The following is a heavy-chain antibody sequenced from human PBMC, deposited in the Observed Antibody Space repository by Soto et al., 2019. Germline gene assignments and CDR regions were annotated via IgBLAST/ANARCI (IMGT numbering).Heavy chain of an antibody. CDR2: IYYSGST. CDR3: ARYRICRTSCIRGYFDY. J-gene: IGHJ4*02. D-gene: IGHD2-2*01. Sequence: SETLSLTCTVSGGSISSSSYYWGWIRQPPGKGLEWIGSIYYSGSTYYNPSLKSRVTISVDTSKNQFSLKLSSVTAADTAVYYCARYRICRTSCIRGYFDYWGQGTLVTVSS. V-gene: IGHV4-39*01. CDR1: GGSISSSSYY.